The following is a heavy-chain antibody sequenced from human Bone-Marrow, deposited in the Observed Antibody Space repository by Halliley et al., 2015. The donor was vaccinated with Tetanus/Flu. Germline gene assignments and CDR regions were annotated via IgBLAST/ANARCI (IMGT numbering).Heavy chain of an antibody. Sequence: GSIHYRGGPSYTPSLKSRVTISVDTSKTQFSLRLTSVTAADTAVYYCASPSSVHSSIWYYFANWGQGTLVTVSS. J-gene: IGHJ4*02. D-gene: IGHD6-13*01. CDR2: IHYRGGP. CDR3: ASPSSVHSSIWYYFAN. V-gene: IGHV4-39*01.